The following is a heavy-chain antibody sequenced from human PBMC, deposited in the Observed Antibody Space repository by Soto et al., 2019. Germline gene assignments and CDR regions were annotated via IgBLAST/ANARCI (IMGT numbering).Heavy chain of an antibody. CDR1: GYTFTNYG. Sequence: GASVKVSCKASGYTFTNYGFSWVRQAPGQGLEWMGWISGYNGNTNYAERLQGRVTITRDTSAGTAYMELSSLRSEDTAVYYCARGYGGPIGWFDPWGQGTLVTVSS. V-gene: IGHV1-18*01. CDR3: ARGYGGPIGWFDP. CDR2: ISGYNGNT. J-gene: IGHJ5*02. D-gene: IGHD3-16*01.